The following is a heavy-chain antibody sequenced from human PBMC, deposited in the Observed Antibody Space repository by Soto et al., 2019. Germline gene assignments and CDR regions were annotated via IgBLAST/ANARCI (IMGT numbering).Heavy chain of an antibody. CDR1: GFTFSSYG. V-gene: IGHV3-30*18. Sequence: QVQLVESGGGVVQPGRSLRLSWAASGFTFSSYGMHWVRQAPGKGLEWVAVISYDGSNKYYADSVKGRFTISRDNSKNTLYLQMNSRRAEDTAVYYCAKAEGALVTGTTLPPDYWRHGTLVTVSS. CDR3: AKAEGALVTGTTLPPDY. J-gene: IGHJ4*01. CDR2: ISYDGSNK. D-gene: IGHD1-20*01.